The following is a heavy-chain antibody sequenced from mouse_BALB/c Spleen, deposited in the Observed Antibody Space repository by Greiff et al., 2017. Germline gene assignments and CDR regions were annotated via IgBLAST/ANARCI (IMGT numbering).Heavy chain of an antibody. CDR2: IWGDGST. J-gene: IGHJ3*01. D-gene: IGHD1-1*01. Sequence: VQLVESGPGLVAPSQSLSITCTVSGFSLTGYGVNWVRQPPGKGLEWLGMIWGDGSTDYNSALKSRLSISKDNSKSQVFLKMNSLQTDDTARYYGARNPSYGSSSWFAYWGQGTLVTVSA. CDR1: GFSLTGYG. CDR3: ARNPSYGSSSWFAY. V-gene: IGHV2-6-7*01.